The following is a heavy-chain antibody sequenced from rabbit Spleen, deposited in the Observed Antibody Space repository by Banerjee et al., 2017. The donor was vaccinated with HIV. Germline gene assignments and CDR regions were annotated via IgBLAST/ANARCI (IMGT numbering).Heavy chain of an antibody. CDR1: GFDFSGDY. V-gene: IGHV1S7*01. D-gene: IGHD8-1*01. J-gene: IGHJ4*01. CDR2: IDPVFGIT. Sequence: HLTETGGGLVQPGGSLTLSCKASGFDFSGDYMTWVRQAPGKGLEWIGYIDPVFGITYYASWVNGRFSISRENAQNTVFLQMTSLTAADTATYFCARDGAGGSYFALWGPGTLVTVS. CDR3: ARDGAGGSYFAL.